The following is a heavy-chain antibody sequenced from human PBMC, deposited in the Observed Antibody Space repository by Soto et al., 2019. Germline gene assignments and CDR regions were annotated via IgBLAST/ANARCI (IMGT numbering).Heavy chain of an antibody. V-gene: IGHV4-59*08. CDR3: ARADCSSTSCYCDY. CDR2: IYYSGST. D-gene: IGHD2-2*01. Sequence: SETLSLTCTVSGGSISSYYWSWIRQPPGKGLEWIGYIYYSGSTNYNPSLKSRVTISVDTSKNQFSLKLSSVTAADTAVYYCARADCSSTSCYCDYWGQGTLVTVSS. CDR1: GGSISSYY. J-gene: IGHJ4*02.